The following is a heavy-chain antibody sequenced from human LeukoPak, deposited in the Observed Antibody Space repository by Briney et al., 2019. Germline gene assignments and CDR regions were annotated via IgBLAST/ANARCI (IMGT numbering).Heavy chain of an antibody. D-gene: IGHD3-3*01. J-gene: IGHJ4*02. CDR1: GFTFSNYW. Sequence: GGSLRLSCAASGFTFSNYWMSWVRQAPGKGLEWVASIKHDGSEKYYVDSVRGRFTIPRDNTMNSLYLQMSSLRAEDTAVYYCATDRGWRTSGYYLYYFEYWGQGTLVTFSS. CDR2: IKHDGSEK. V-gene: IGHV3-7*01. CDR3: ATDRGWRTSGYYLYYFEY.